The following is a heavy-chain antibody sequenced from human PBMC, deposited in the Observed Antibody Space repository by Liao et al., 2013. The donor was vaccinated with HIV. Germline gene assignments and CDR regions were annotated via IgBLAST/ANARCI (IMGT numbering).Heavy chain of an antibody. CDR2: IFYSGTT. V-gene: IGHV4-59*12. CDR3: ARAPYSGTWDYFDY. Sequence: QVQLQESGPGLVKPSQTLSLTCTVSGGSISNYYWAWIRQPPGKGLQWIGAIFYSGTTRYSPSLKGRVTISLDTSRSQFSLNLTSVTAADTAVYYCARAPYSGTWDYFDYWGQGPLITVSS. J-gene: IGHJ4*02. D-gene: IGHD6-13*01. CDR1: GGSISNYY.